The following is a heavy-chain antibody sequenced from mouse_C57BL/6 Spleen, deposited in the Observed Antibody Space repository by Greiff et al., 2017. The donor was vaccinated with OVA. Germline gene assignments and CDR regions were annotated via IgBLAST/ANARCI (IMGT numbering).Heavy chain of an antibody. CDR1: GFTFSNYW. CDR3: TRDYDYDEFAY. CDR2: IRLKSDNYAT. V-gene: IGHV6-3*01. D-gene: IGHD2-4*01. Sequence: EVNVVESGGGLVQPGGSMKLSCVASGFTFSNYWMYWVRQSPEKGLEWVAQIRLKSDNYATHYAESVKGRFTISRDDSKSSVYLQMNNLRAEDTGIYYCTRDYDYDEFAYWGQGTLVTVSA. J-gene: IGHJ3*01.